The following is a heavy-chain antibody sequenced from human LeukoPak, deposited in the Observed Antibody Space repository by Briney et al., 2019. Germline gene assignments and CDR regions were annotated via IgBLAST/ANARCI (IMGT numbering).Heavy chain of an antibody. CDR3: ASQYCSGGSCSHDY. V-gene: IGHV4-39*01. CDR2: IYYSGST. Sequence: SETLSLTCTVSGGSISSSSYYWGWIRQPPGKGLEWIGSIYYSGSTYYNPSLKSRVTISVDTSKNQFSLKLSSVTAADTAVYYRASQYCSGGSCSHDYWGQGTLVTVPS. D-gene: IGHD2-15*01. J-gene: IGHJ4*02. CDR1: GGSISSSSYY.